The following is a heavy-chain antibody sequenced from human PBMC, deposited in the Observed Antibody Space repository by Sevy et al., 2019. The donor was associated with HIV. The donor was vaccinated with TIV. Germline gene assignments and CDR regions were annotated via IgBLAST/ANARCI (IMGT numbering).Heavy chain of an antibody. CDR3: TRSTPVLWFGELLPFDY. D-gene: IGHD3-10*01. V-gene: IGHV3-49*03. Sequence: GGSLRLSCTTSGFTFGDYVMNWFRQAPGKGLEWVGFIRSKAYGGTTESAASVKGRFNISRDDSKSIAYLQMTSLKTEDTAVYFCTRSTPVLWFGELLPFDYWGQRSLVTVSS. CDR2: IRSKAYGGTT. J-gene: IGHJ4*02. CDR1: GFTFGDYV.